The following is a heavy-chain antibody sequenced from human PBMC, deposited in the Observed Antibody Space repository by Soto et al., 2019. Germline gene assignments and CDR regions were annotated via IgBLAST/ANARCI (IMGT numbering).Heavy chain of an antibody. V-gene: IGHV3-23*01. Sequence: PGGSLRPSCAASGFTFSRHAMGWLRQTPGTGPEGVAVVDGSGYDTSYAHSVKGRFTISRDNSENSLYLHMNNLRAEDTGRSFCATELFAAAYAATSAFDLWGQGTLVTVSS. CDR2: VDGSGYDT. J-gene: IGHJ4*02. CDR3: ATELFAAAYAATSAFDL. D-gene: IGHD2-8*01. CDR1: GFTFSRHA.